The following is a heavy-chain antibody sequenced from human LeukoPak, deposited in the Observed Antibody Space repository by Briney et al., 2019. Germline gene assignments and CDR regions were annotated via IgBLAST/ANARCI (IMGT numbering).Heavy chain of an antibody. V-gene: IGHV3-23*01. CDR3: AKDLSGSYSKGYFDY. CDR1: GFTFSSYA. J-gene: IGHJ4*02. D-gene: IGHD1-26*01. Sequence: GGSLRLSCAASGFTFSSYAMSWVRQAPGKGLEWVSSISGSGGRTYYADSVRGRFTISRDNSKNTLYLQMNSLRAEDTAVYYCAKDLSGSYSKGYFDYWGQGTLVTVSS. CDR2: ISGSGGRT.